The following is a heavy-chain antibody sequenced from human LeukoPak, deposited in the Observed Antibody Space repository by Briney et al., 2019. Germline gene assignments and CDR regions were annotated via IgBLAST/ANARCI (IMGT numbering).Heavy chain of an antibody. CDR3: VRGGGSYASMAFDY. CDR2: INHSGST. CDR1: GGSFSGYY. J-gene: IGHJ4*02. Sequence: SSETLSLTCAVYGGSFSGYYWSWIRQPPGKGLEWIGEINHSGSTNYNPSLKSRVTISVDTSKNQCSLKLSSVTTAEKAVYYCVRGGGSYASMAFDYWGQGTLVTVSS. V-gene: IGHV4-34*01. D-gene: IGHD1-26*01.